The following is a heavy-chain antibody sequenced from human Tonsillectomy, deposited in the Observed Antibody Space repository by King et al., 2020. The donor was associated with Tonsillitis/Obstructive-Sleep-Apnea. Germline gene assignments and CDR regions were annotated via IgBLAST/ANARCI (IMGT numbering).Heavy chain of an antibody. CDR2: ISGSGGST. CDR1: GFTFSSYA. Sequence: VQLVESGGGLVHPGGSLRLSCAASGFTFSSYAMSWVRQAPGKGLEWVSPISGSGGSTNYADSVKGRLTISRDNSKNTLCLQMNSLRAEDKAVYYCAEGERSGDCRGKADLWGQGTLGTVSP. CDR3: AEGERSGDCRGKADL. J-gene: IGHJ4*02. V-gene: IGHV3-23*04. D-gene: IGHD2-15*01.